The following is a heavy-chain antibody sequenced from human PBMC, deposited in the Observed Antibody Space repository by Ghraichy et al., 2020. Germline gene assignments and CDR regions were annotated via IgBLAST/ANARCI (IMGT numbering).Heavy chain of an antibody. V-gene: IGHV3-23*01. J-gene: IGHJ4*02. CDR3: AKERGYYYGSGNFDY. D-gene: IGHD3-10*01. CDR1: GFTFSSYA. CDR2: ISGSGGST. Sequence: SCAASGFTFSSYAMSWVRQAPGKGLEWVSAISGSGGSTYYADSVKGRFTISRDNSKNTLYLQMNSLRAEDTAVYYCAKERGYYYGSGNFDYWGQGTLVTVSS.